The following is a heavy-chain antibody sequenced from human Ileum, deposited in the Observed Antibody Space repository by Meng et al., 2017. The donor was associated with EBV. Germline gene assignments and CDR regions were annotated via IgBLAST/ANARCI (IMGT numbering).Heavy chain of an antibody. Sequence: QITLKESGPTLVKPTQTLTLTCIFSGVSLNTSGVGVGWIRQPPGKALEWLALVYWDDDKRYSPSLERRLTITKDTSKNQVVLTMTNMDPLDTATYYCAHEEDWRIDYWGQGTLVTVSS. CDR2: VYWDDDK. CDR3: AHEEDWRIDY. CDR1: GVSLNTSGVG. D-gene: IGHD3/OR15-3a*01. V-gene: IGHV2-5*02. J-gene: IGHJ4*02.